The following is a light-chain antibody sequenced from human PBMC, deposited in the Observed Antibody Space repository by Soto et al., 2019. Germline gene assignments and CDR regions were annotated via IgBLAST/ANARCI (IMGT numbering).Light chain of an antibody. Sequence: EVVMTQSPATLSASPGERVILSCRASQNIGSNLAWYQQRPGQAPRLLMYGASTRATETPARFSGSGSATGFTLTISSLQSEDFAGYYCQQYNNWPPYTFGQRTKLEIK. J-gene: IGKJ2*01. CDR1: QNIGSN. CDR2: GAS. V-gene: IGKV3-15*01. CDR3: QQYNNWPPYT.